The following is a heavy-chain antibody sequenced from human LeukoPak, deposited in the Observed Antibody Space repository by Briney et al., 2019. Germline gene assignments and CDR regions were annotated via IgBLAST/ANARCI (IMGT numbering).Heavy chain of an antibody. CDR2: IIPIFGTA. CDR1: GGTFSSYA. V-gene: IGHV1-69*13. Sequence: ASVKVSCMASGGTFSSYAISWVRQAPGQGLEWMGGIIPIFGTANYAQKFQGRVTITADESTSTAYMELSSLRSEDTAVYYCARDRSYGPDAFDIWGQGTMVTVSS. D-gene: IGHD5-18*01. J-gene: IGHJ3*02. CDR3: ARDRSYGPDAFDI.